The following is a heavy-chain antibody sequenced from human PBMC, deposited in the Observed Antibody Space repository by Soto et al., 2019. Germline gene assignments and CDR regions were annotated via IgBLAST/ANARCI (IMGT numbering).Heavy chain of an antibody. CDR1: GLIFSNYK. D-gene: IGHD2-8*01. J-gene: IGHJ4*02. Sequence: EVQLVESGGGLVQPGGSLRLSCAASGLIFSNYKMHWVRQAPGKGLVWVSRISTDGSITDYADSVKGRFTVSRDNAKNTLYLQMNSLRVDDTAVYYCPRDTNGLHYWGQGTLVTVSS. CDR3: PRDTNGLHY. V-gene: IGHV3-74*01. CDR2: ISTDGSIT.